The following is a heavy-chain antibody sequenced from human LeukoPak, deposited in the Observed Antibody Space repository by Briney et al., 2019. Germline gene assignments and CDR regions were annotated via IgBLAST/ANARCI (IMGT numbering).Heavy chain of an antibody. CDR1: GFTFSSYS. D-gene: IGHD3-22*01. V-gene: IGHV3-21*01. CDR2: ISSSSSYI. CDR3: ARAGHSSGYYLLY. J-gene: IGHJ4*02. Sequence: GGSLRLSCAASGFTFSSYSMNWVRQAPGKGLEWVSSISSSSSYIYYADSVKGRFTISRDNAKNSLYLQMNSLRAEDTAVYYCARAGHSSGYYLLYWGQGTLSPSPQ.